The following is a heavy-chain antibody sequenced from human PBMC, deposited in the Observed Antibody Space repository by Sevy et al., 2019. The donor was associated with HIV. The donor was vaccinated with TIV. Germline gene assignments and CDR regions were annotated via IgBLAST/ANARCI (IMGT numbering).Heavy chain of an antibody. Sequence: GGSLRLSCAASGFTFSSYSMNWVRQAPGKGLEWVSSISSSSSYIYYADSVKGRFTISRDNAKNSLYLQMNSLRAEDTAVSYCATGKVNYYDRSFAGVWGQGTLVTVSS. CDR2: ISSSSSYI. J-gene: IGHJ4*02. V-gene: IGHV3-21*01. CDR3: ATGKVNYYDRSFAGV. D-gene: IGHD3-22*01. CDR1: GFTFSSYS.